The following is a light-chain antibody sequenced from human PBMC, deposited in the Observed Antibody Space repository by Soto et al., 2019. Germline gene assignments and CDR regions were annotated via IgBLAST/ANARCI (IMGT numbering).Light chain of an antibody. J-gene: IGKJ4*02. CDR3: QQRTNWPAT. Sequence: EVVLTQSPATLSLSPGERVTLACRASQSINGYLAWAQHKHGQAPRLLIYDTFKRATGIPARFSGSGSGTYFTLTIESLEPEELATYDCQQRTNWPATFGRGTKVEMK. V-gene: IGKV3-11*01. CDR2: DTF. CDR1: QSINGY.